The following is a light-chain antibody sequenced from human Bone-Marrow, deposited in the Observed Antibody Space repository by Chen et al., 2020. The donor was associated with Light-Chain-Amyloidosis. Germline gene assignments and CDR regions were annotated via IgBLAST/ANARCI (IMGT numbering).Light chain of an antibody. CDR1: QTISSNY. J-gene: IGKJ4*01. V-gene: IGKV3-20*01. CDR2: GSS. Sequence: EIVLTQSPVTLSLSPGEGANLSCRASQTISSNYLTWYQQKFGQAPRLLLYGSSSRATGIPDRCTGSGSGTDFTLTINRLEPEYFAMYYCQQYGTSPLTFGGGTKVEIK. CDR3: QQYGTSPLT.